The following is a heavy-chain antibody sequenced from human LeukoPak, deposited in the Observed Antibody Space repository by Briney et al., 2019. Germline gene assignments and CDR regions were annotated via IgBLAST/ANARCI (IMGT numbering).Heavy chain of an antibody. J-gene: IGHJ4*02. CDR3: ARHTGRSVRGARFDY. V-gene: IGHV4-59*08. D-gene: IGHD3-10*01. CDR2: IYYSGST. Sequence: PSETLSLTCTVSGGSISSYYWSWIRQPPGKGLEWIGYIYYSGSTNYNPSLKSRVTISVDTSKNQFSLKLSSVTAADTAVYYCARHTGRSVRGARFDYWGQGTLVTVSS. CDR1: GGSISSYY.